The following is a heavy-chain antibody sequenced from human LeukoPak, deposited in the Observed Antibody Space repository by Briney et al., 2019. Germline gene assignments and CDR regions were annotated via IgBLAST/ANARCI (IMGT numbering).Heavy chain of an antibody. CDR3: AKDKTHYYDSGGHYPKFDY. D-gene: IGHD3-22*01. V-gene: IGHV3-23*01. CDR1: GSTFSSYA. Sequence: GGSLRLSCAASGSTFSSYAMSWVRQAPGKGLEWVSGISGSGGRTYYADSVKGRFTVSRDNSKNTLYMQMNSLRAEDTAVYYCAKDKTHYYDSGGHYPKFDYWGQGTLVSVSS. CDR2: ISGSGGRT. J-gene: IGHJ4*02.